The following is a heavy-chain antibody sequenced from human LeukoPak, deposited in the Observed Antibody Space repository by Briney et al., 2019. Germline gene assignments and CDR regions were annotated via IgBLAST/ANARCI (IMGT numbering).Heavy chain of an antibody. CDR1: GFTFSSYA. D-gene: IGHD6-19*01. CDR2: ISGSGGST. V-gene: IGHV3-23*01. CDR3: AKAIQWLFYYYGMDV. J-gene: IGHJ6*02. Sequence: PRGSLRLSCAASGFTFSSYAMSWVRQAPGKGLEWVSAISGSGGSTYYADSVKGRFTISRDNSKNTLYLQMNSLRAEDTAVYYCAKAIQWLFYYYGMDVWGQGTTVTVSS.